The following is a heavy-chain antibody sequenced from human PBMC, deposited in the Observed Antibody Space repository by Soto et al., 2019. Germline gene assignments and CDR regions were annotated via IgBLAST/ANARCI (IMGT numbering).Heavy chain of an antibody. CDR1: GGSFSGYY. Sequence: QVQLQQWGAGLLKPSETLSLTCAVYGGSFSGYYWSWIRQPPGKGLEWIGEINHSGSTNYNPSLKSRVTISVDTSKNQFSLKLSSVTAADTAVYYCARVRGREYSSSSGGMDVWGQGTTVTVSS. CDR2: INHSGST. CDR3: ARVRGREYSSSSGGMDV. V-gene: IGHV4-34*01. D-gene: IGHD6-6*01. J-gene: IGHJ6*02.